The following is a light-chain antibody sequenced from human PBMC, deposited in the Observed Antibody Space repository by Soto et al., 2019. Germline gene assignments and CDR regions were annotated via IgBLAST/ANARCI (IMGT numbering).Light chain of an antibody. Sequence: DIQMTQSPSTLSASVGDRVTITCRASQSISSWLAWYQQKPGKAPKLLIYKASTLESGVPSRFSGSGSGTEFTLTISSLQPDDFATYFCQQYDSYSLTFGGGTKVEIK. V-gene: IGKV1-5*03. CDR2: KAS. J-gene: IGKJ4*01. CDR1: QSISSW. CDR3: QQYDSYSLT.